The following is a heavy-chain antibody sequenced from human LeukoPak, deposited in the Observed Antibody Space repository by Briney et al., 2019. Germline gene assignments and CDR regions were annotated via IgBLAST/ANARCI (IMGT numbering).Heavy chain of an antibody. CDR3: ARDGSGWYSVRYYYYYMDV. CDR2: INHSGST. D-gene: IGHD6-19*01. Sequence: PSETLSLTCAVYGGSFSGYFWSWIRQPPGKGLEWIGEINHSGSTYYNPSLKSRVTISVDTSKNQFSLKLSSVTAADTAVYYCARDGSGWYSVRYYYYYMDVWGKGTTVTISS. J-gene: IGHJ6*03. V-gene: IGHV4-34*01. CDR1: GGSFSGYF.